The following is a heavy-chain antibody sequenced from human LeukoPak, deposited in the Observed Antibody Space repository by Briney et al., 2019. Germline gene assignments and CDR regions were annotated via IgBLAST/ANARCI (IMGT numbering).Heavy chain of an antibody. CDR2: IYYSGST. V-gene: IGHV4-31*03. D-gene: IGHD3-22*01. CDR1: GGSINTGVYY. CDR3: ARANTLSYDSRGYPYYFDY. Sequence: PSETLSLTCTVSGGSINTGVYYWSWIRQHPGKGLEWIGYIYYSGSTSYNPSLKSRVTMSVDTSKNQFSLKLSSVTAADTAVYYCARANTLSYDSRGYPYYFDYWGQGTLVTVSS. J-gene: IGHJ4*02.